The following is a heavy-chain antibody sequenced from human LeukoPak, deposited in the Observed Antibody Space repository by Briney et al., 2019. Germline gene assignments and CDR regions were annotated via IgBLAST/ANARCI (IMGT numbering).Heavy chain of an antibody. CDR2: IIPIFGTA. CDR1: GGTFSSYA. CDR3: ARGLSRDIVVVRDYYYYYMDV. Sequence: SVKVSCMASGGTFSSYAISWVRQAPGQGLEWMGGIIPIFGTANYAQKFQGRVTITTDESTSTAYMELSSLRSEDTAVYYCARGLSRDIVVVRDYYYYYMDVWGKGTTVTVSS. D-gene: IGHD2-2*01. V-gene: IGHV1-69*05. J-gene: IGHJ6*03.